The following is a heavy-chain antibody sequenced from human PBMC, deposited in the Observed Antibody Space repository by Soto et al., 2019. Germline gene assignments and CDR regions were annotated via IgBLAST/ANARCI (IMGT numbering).Heavy chain of an antibody. D-gene: IGHD2-15*01. Sequence: QVQLVQSGAEVKKPGASVKVSCKASGYTCTSYGISWVRQAPGQGLEWMGWINGYNGNTNYAQKLQGRVTMTTDTSTTTAYMELRSLTSDDTAVYSCARDGYCSGGRCYSWFHGPDYWGQGTLVTVSS. CDR2: INGYNGNT. V-gene: IGHV1-18*01. CDR3: ARDGYCSGGRCYSWFHGPDY. J-gene: IGHJ4*02. CDR1: GYTCTSYG.